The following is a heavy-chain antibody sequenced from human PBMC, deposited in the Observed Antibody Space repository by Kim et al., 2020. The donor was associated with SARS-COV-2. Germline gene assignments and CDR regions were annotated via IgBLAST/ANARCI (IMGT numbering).Heavy chain of an antibody. CDR3: TRALGGDLDEF. D-gene: IGHD3-16*01. CDR2: INPNSGVA. V-gene: IGHV1-2*02. Sequence: ASVKVSCKASGYTFTGQSLHWVRQAPGQGPQWMGWINPNSGVATYAQKFQGRVTMTRDTSLSTAYLDLKRLTSDDTALYYCTRALGGDLDEFGGQGTLVTVSS. J-gene: IGHJ4*02. CDR1: GYTFTGQS.